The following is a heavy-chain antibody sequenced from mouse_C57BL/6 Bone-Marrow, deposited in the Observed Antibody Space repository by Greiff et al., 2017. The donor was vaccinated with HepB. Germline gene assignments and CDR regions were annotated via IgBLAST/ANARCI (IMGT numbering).Heavy chain of an antibody. CDR1: GYTFTSYW. CDR2: IHPNSRST. Sequence: QVQLQQPGAELVKPGASVKLSCKASGYTFTSYWMHWVKQRPGQGLEWIGMIHPNSRSTNYNEKFKSKATLTVDKSSSTAYMQLSSLTSEDSAVYYCARWTTVVAYYAMDYWGQGTSVTVSS. CDR3: ARWTTVVAYYAMDY. J-gene: IGHJ4*01. V-gene: IGHV1-64*01. D-gene: IGHD1-1*01.